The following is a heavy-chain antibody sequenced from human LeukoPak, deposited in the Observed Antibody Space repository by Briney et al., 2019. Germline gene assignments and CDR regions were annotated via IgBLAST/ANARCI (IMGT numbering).Heavy chain of an antibody. CDR2: ILGGGGT. Sequence: PGGSLRLSCAASGLIFHNYALVWIRRAPGKGPEWVSAILGGGGTFYADAVKGRFTNSRDKSKNTLYLQMNSLRAEDTATYYCGQDPTGNSIGAFDFWGRGTMVTVSS. V-gene: IGHV3-23*01. CDR3: GQDPTGNSIGAFDF. J-gene: IGHJ3*01. D-gene: IGHD4-23*01. CDR1: GLIFHNYA.